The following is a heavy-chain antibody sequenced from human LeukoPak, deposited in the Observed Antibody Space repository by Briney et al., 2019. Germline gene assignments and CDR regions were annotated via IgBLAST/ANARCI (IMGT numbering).Heavy chain of an antibody. V-gene: IGHV1-2*02. CDR3: ARARLGKRIVGAGWFDP. CDR2: INPSSGGT. D-gene: IGHD1-26*01. Sequence: ASVKVSCKASGYTFTGYYMHWVRQAPGQGLEWMGWINPSSGGTNYAQKFQGRVTMTRDTSISTAYMELSRLRSDDTAVYYCARARLGKRIVGAGWFDPWGQGTLVTVSS. CDR1: GYTFTGYY. J-gene: IGHJ5*02.